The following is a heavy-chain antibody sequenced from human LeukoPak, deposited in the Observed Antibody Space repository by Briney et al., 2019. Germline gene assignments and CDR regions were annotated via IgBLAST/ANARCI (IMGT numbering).Heavy chain of an antibody. D-gene: IGHD2-8*02. CDR1: EYSFATYW. V-gene: IGHV5-51*01. CDR3: AISLGLSDTYWDF. J-gene: IGHJ4*02. CDR2: IYPSDSDA. Sequence: GESLKISCQGSEYSFATYWIAWLRQMPGKGLEWMGIIYPSDSDARYNPSFQGQVTNSVDTSITTAHLQWSSLKASDTAIYYCAISLGLSDTYWDFWGQGTLVTVTS.